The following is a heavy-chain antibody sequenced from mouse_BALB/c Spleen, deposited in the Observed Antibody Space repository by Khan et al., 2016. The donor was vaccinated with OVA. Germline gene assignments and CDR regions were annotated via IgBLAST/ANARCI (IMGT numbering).Heavy chain of an antibody. Sequence: QIQLVQSGPELKKPGETVRISCKASGYTFTTAGIQWVQKMPGKGLKWIGWINTHSGVPKYAEDFKGRFAFSLEISASTTYLPITNLKPEDTATYFWERGGAADDRGGGGAMEYWGQGTSGTVSS. V-gene: IGHV9-4*02. J-gene: IGHJ4*01. CDR1: GYTFTTAG. CDR2: INTHSGVP. CDR3: ERGGAADDRGGGGAMEY.